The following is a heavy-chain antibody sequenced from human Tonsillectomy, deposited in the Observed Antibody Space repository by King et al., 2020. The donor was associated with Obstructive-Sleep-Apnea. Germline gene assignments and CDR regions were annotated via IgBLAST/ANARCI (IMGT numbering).Heavy chain of an antibody. J-gene: IGHJ4*02. CDR3: AKIGRYSSGWYTGGDY. V-gene: IGHV4-34*01. CDR1: GGSFSVYS. Sequence: VQLQQWGAGRLKPSETLSLTCAFYGGSFSVYSWSWIRQPPGKGLEGIGEINHSGSTNYNPSLSSRVTISVETSKNQFSLKLSSVTAADTAVYYCAKIGRYSSGWYTGGDYWGQGTLVTVSS. D-gene: IGHD6-19*01. CDR2: INHSGST.